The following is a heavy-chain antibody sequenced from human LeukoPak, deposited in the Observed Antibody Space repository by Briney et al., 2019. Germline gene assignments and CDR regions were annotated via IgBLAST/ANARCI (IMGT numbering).Heavy chain of an antibody. D-gene: IGHD5-18*01. CDR2: VSYSGST. Sequence: SETLSLTGTVSGGSSSTSGYYWGWIRQPPGKGLEWIGSVSYSGSTYYHPSLKSRATISVDTSEHQFSLMLTSVTAADTSVFYCASLYSNAWLAFDYWGQGTLVTVSS. CDR1: GGSSSTSGYY. V-gene: IGHV4-39*01. J-gene: IGHJ4*02. CDR3: ASLYSNAWLAFDY.